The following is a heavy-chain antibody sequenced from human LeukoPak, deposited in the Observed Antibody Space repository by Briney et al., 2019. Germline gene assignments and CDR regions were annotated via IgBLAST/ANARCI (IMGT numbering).Heavy chain of an antibody. CDR1: GGSFSGYY. V-gene: IGHV4-34*01. CDR3: ARARVPAATYYYYGMDV. CDR2: INHSGST. J-gene: IGHJ6*02. Sequence: SETLSLTCAVYGGSFSGYYWSWIRQPPGKGLEWIGEINHSGSTNYNPSLKSRVTISVDTSKNQFSLKLSSVTAADTAVYYCARARVPAATYYYYGMDVWGQGTTVTVSS. D-gene: IGHD2-2*01.